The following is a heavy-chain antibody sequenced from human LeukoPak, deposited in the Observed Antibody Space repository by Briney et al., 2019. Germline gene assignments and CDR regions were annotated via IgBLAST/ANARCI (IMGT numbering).Heavy chain of an antibody. CDR1: GFTFNSYG. Sequence: GRSLRLSCAASGFTFNSYGIHWVRQAPGKGLEWVAFIWYDGSNKYYADSVKGRFTISRDNSKNTLYLQMNSLRAEDTAVYYCARAKTTRGFDYWGQGTLVTVSS. CDR3: ARAKTTRGFDY. D-gene: IGHD4-17*01. J-gene: IGHJ4*02. CDR2: IWYDGSNK. V-gene: IGHV3-33*01.